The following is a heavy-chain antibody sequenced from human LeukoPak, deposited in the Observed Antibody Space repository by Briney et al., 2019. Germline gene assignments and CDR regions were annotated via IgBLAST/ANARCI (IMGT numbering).Heavy chain of an antibody. Sequence: ASVKVSCKTSGYTFTDYYMHWVRQAPGQGLEWMGWINPISGGTNFAQKFQGRVTMTRDTSISTAYMELSGLKSDDTAVYYCARDPRTTKNAFDIWGQGTMVTVSS. CDR1: GYTFTDYY. CDR3: ARDPRTTKNAFDI. CDR2: INPISGGT. J-gene: IGHJ3*02. D-gene: IGHD4-11*01. V-gene: IGHV1-2*02.